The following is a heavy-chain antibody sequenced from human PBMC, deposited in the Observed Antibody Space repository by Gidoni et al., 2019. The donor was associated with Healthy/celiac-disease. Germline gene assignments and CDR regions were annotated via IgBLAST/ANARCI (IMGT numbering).Heavy chain of an antibody. Sequence: QVQLQESGPGLVKPSQTLSLTCTVSGGSISSGDYYWSWIRQPPGKGLEWIGYIYSSGSTYYNPSLKSRVTISVDTSKNQFSLKLSSVTAADTAVYYCARDPEYYYDHNAFDIWGQGTMVTVSS. J-gene: IGHJ3*02. V-gene: IGHV4-30-4*01. CDR1: GGSISSGDYY. D-gene: IGHD3-22*01. CDR2: IYSSGST. CDR3: ARDPEYYYDHNAFDI.